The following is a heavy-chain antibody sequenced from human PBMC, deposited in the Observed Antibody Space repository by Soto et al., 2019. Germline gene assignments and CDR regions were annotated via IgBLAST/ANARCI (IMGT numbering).Heavy chain of an antibody. CDR1: GYTFTSYG. CDR2: ISAYNGNT. V-gene: IGHV1-18*01. J-gene: IGHJ4*02. CDR3: ARGAYRIQLWHPVSLDY. Sequence: QVQLVQSGAEVKKPGASVKVSCKASGYTFTSYGISWVRQAPGQGLEWMGWISAYNGNTNYAQKLQGRVTMTTDTSTSTAHMELRSLRSDDTAVYYCARGAYRIQLWHPVSLDYWGQGTLVTVSS. D-gene: IGHD5-18*01.